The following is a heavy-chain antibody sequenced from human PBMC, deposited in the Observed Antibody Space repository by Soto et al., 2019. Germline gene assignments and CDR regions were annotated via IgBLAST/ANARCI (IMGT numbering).Heavy chain of an antibody. CDR3: ARSSSWGIAAVDP. Sequence: EAAVKVSCKASGGTFSSYAISWVRQAPGQGLEWMGGIIPIFGTANYAQKFQGRVTITADKSTSTAYMELSSLRSEDTAVYYCARSSSWGIAAVDPWGQGTMVTVYS. CDR1: GGTFSSYA. D-gene: IGHD6-13*01. J-gene: IGHJ5*02. V-gene: IGHV1-69*06. CDR2: IIPIFGTA.